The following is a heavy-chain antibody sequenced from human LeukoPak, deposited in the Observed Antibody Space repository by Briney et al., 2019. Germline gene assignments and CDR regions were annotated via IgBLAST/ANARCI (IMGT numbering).Heavy chain of an antibody. J-gene: IGHJ3*02. V-gene: IGHV3-48*04. CDR1: GFTFSSYA. CDR2: ISSSSRTI. CDR3: AKDIGGYYYDSSGYAFDI. Sequence: GRSLRLSCAASGFTFSSYAMNWVRQAPGKGLEWLSYISSSSRTIYYADSVKGRFTISRDNAKNSLYLQMNSLRAEDTALYYCAKDIGGYYYDSSGYAFDIWGQGTMVTVSS. D-gene: IGHD3-22*01.